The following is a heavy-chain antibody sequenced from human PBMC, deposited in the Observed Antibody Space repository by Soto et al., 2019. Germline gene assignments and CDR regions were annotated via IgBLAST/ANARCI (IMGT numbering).Heavy chain of an antibody. D-gene: IGHD2-2*01. J-gene: IGHJ6*02. CDR2: IIPIFGTA. CDR3: ARDGPAAMRKDYYYYGMDV. CDR1: GGTFSSYA. V-gene: IGHV1-69*01. Sequence: QVQLVQSGAEVKKPGSSVKVSCKASGGTFSSYAISWVRQAPGQGLEWMGGIIPIFGTANYAQKFQGRVTITGDESTSTAYMELSSLRSEDTAVYYCARDGPAAMRKDYYYYGMDVWGQGTTVTVSS.